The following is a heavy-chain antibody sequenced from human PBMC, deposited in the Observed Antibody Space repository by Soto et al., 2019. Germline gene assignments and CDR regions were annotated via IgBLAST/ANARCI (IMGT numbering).Heavy chain of an antibody. D-gene: IGHD3-9*01. CDR3: ARVGKSYYDILTGYYIEGWFGP. CDR2: INPSGGST. CDR1: GYTFTSYY. J-gene: IGHJ5*02. Sequence: ASVKVSCKASGYTFTSYYMHWVRQAPGQGLEWMGIINPSGGSTSYAQKFQGRVTMTRDTSTSTVYMELSSLRSEDTAVYYCARVGKSYYDILTGYYIEGWFGPWGQGTLVTVSS. V-gene: IGHV1-46*01.